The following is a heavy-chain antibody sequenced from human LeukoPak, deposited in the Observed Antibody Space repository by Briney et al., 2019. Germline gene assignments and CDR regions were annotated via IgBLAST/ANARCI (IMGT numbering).Heavy chain of an antibody. J-gene: IGHJ4*02. CDR3: ARAPYNWNDGDY. Sequence: APVKVSCKASGYTFTSYGISWVRQAPGQGLEWMGWISAYNGNTNYAQKLQGRVTMTTDTSTSTAYMELRSLRSDDTAVYYCARAPYNWNDGDYWGQGTLVTVSS. V-gene: IGHV1-18*04. CDR1: GYTFTSYG. D-gene: IGHD1-1*01. CDR2: ISAYNGNT.